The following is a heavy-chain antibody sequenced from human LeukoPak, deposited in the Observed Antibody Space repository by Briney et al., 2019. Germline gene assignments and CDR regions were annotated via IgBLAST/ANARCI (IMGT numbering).Heavy chain of an antibody. J-gene: IGHJ4*02. Sequence: GGFLRLSCAASGFTFSSYAMSWVRQAPGKGLECVSVISGSGGSTYYADSVKGRFTISRDNFKNTLYLQMNSLRAEDTAVYHCAKEIGQLEYWGQGTLVTVSS. D-gene: IGHD2/OR15-2a*01. CDR1: GFTFSSYA. V-gene: IGHV3-23*01. CDR2: ISGSGGST. CDR3: AKEIGQLEY.